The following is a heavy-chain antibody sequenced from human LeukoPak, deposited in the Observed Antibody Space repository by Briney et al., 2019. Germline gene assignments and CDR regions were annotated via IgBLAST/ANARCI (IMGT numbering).Heavy chain of an antibody. J-gene: IGHJ4*02. Sequence: GESLKISCKGSGYNFTNYWIAWMRQMPGKGLDWVGIIFPGDSDTRYSPSFQGQVTMSADKSITTAYLQWSSLKASDTAMYYCARQTSSFSGGGDHWGQGTLVTVSS. V-gene: IGHV5-51*01. CDR1: GYNFTNYW. D-gene: IGHD2/OR15-2a*01. CDR2: IFPGDSDT. CDR3: ARQTSSFSGGGDH.